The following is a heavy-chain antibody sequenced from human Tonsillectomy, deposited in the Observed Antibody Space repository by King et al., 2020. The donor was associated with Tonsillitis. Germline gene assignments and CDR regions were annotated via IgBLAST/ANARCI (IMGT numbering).Heavy chain of an antibody. Sequence: VQLVESGGGVVQPGRSLRLSCAASGFTFSSYAMHGVRQAPGKGLEWVALISFDGSNKEYAVSAKCRFTISRDKSNNRLYLQMNSLRAEDTAVYYCARRDGALDYYYYGMDVWGQGTTVTVSS. J-gene: IGHJ6*02. CDR2: ISFDGSNK. CDR1: GFTFSSYA. D-gene: IGHD4-17*01. V-gene: IGHV3-30-3*01. CDR3: ARRDGALDYYYYGMDV.